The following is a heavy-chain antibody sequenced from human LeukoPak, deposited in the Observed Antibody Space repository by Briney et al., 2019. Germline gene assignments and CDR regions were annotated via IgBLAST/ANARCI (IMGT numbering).Heavy chain of an antibody. CDR2: MNPNSGNT. V-gene: IGHV1-8*01. D-gene: IGHD4-17*01. CDR3: ARGLYGDYILYYYHIDV. Sequence: ASVKVTRKASGYTFTSYDFNWVRQAPGQGLEWVGLMNPNSGNTGNAHKFHGRVTMTRNNSISTAYMELNSLRSEDPAVYYCARGLYGDYILYYYHIDVWGKGTTVTISS. J-gene: IGHJ6*03. CDR1: GYTFTSYD.